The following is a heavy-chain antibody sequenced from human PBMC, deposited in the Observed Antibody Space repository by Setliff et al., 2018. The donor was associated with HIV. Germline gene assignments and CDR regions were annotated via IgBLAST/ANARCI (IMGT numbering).Heavy chain of an antibody. CDR1: GDSITRGSY. J-gene: IGHJ4*02. D-gene: IGHD4-17*01. Sequence: PSETLSLTCSVSGDSITRGSYWGWVRQPPGKGLEWLGHIYNTGRTYDNPSLKSRVTISVDTSNNQFSLKLSSVTAADTAVYYCARRRHIRYGEGIDYWGQGTLVTVSS. CDR2: IYNTGRT. CDR3: ARRRHIRYGEGIDY. V-gene: IGHV4-38-2*01.